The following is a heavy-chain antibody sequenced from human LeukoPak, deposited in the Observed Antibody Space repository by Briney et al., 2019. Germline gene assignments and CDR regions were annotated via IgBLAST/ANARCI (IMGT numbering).Heavy chain of an antibody. D-gene: IGHD1-26*01. CDR2: IHYTGST. CDR1: GVSMSNMY. J-gene: IGHJ4*02. V-gene: IGHV4-59*08. Sequence: SETLSLTCTVSGVSMSNMYWSWIRQPPGKGLEWIGYIHYTGSTNYNPSLKSRISMSVDASKNQFSLKLSSVTAADTAVYYCARRWGGSYPGVYYFDYWGQGTLVTVSS. CDR3: ARRWGGSYPGVYYFDY.